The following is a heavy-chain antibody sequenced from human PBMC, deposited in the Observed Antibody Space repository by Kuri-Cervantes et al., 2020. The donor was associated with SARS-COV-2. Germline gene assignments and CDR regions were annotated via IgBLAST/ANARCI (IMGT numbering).Heavy chain of an antibody. CDR3: ARSFTSDFWSGYPSAYYYYMDV. V-gene: IGHV1-18*01. CDR2: ISAYNGNT. D-gene: IGHD3-3*01. Sequence: ASVKVSCKASGYTFTSYGISWVRQAPGQGLEWMGWISAYNGNTNYAQKLQGRVTMTTDTSTSTAYMELRSLRSEDTAVYYCARSFTSDFWSGYPSAYYYYMDVWGKGTTVTVSS. CDR1: GYTFTSYG. J-gene: IGHJ6*03.